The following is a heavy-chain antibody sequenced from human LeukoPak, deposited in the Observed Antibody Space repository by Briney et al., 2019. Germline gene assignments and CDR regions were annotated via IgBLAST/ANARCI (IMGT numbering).Heavy chain of an antibody. D-gene: IGHD2-2*01. J-gene: IGHJ6*03. V-gene: IGHV3-21*01. CDR2: ISNSSSYI. CDR3: ARGRRGRGYCSSTSCSYYYMDV. CDR1: GFTFSSYS. Sequence: GGSLRLSCAASGFTFSSYSMNWVRQAPGKGLEWVSSISNSSSYIYYADSVKGRFTISRDNAKNSLYLQMNSLRAEDTAVYYCARGRRGRGYCSSTSCSYYYMDVWGKGTTVTVSS.